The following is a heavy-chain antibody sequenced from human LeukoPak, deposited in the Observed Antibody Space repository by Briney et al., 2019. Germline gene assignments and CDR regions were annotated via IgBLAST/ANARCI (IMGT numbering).Heavy chain of an antibody. CDR1: GGSFSGYY. V-gene: IGHV4-34*01. CDR3: ARVLDSSGYYYGFDP. Sequence: SETLSLTCAVYGGSFSGYYWSWIRQPPGKGLEWIGEFNHSGSTNYNPSLKSRVTISVDTSKNQFSLKLSSVTAADTAVYYCARVLDSSGYYYGFDPWGQGTLVTVSS. J-gene: IGHJ5*02. CDR2: FNHSGST. D-gene: IGHD3-22*01.